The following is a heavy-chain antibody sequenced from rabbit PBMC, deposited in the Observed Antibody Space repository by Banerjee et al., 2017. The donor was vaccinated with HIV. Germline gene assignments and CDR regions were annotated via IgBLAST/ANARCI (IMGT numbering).Heavy chain of an antibody. D-gene: IGHD3-1*01. CDR3: ARDTGAWNDFNL. CDR1: GFSFSNGYV. V-gene: IGHV1S40*01. J-gene: IGHJ4*01. Sequence: QSLEESGGDLVKPEGSLTLTCTASGFSFSNGYVMCWVRQAPGKGLEWIACINTISGDTVYATWAKGRFTISKASWTTVTLQMTSLTAADTATYFCARDTGAWNDFNLWGPGTLVTVS. CDR2: INTISGDT.